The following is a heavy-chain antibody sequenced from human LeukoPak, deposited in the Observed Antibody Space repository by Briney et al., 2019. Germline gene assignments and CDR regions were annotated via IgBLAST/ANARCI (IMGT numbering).Heavy chain of an antibody. V-gene: IGHV3-21*01. CDR2: ISSSSSYI. D-gene: IGHD1-26*01. Sequence: GGSLRLSCAASGFTFSSYRMNWVRQAPGKGLEWVSSISSSSSYIYYADSVKGRFTISRDNAKNSLFLHMNSLRAEDTAVYYCARGDSGSYYFDYWGQGTLVTVSS. CDR3: ARGDSGSYYFDY. CDR1: GFTFSSYR. J-gene: IGHJ4*02.